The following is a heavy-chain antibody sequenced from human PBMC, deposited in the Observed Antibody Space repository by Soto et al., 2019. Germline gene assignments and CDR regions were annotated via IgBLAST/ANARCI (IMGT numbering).Heavy chain of an antibody. V-gene: IGHV4-39*01. CDR1: GGSISSSSYY. CDR2: IYYSGST. J-gene: IGHJ6*02. Sequence: SETLSLTCTVSGGSISSSSYYWGWIRQPPGKGLEWIGSIYYSGSTYYNPSLKSRVTISVDTSKNQFSLKLSSVTAADTAVYYCARRGTYYYDSSGTQVYYYYGMDVWGQGTTVT. CDR3: ARRGTYYYDSSGTQVYYYYGMDV. D-gene: IGHD3-22*01.